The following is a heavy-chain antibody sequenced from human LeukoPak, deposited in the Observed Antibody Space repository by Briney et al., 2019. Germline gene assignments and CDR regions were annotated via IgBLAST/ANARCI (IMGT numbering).Heavy chain of an antibody. J-gene: IGHJ6*03. CDR3: ARDARQWLGVDDYYMDV. D-gene: IGHD6-19*01. Sequence: GGSLRLSCAASGFTFSSYSMNWVRQAPGKGLEWVSSISSSSSYIYYADSVKGRFTISRDNAKNSLYLQMNSLRAEDTAVYYCARDARQWLGVDDYYMDVWGKGTTVTVSS. CDR2: ISSSSSYI. CDR1: GFTFSSYS. V-gene: IGHV3-21*01.